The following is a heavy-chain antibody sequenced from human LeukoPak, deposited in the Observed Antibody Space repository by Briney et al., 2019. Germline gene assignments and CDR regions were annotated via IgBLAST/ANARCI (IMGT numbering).Heavy chain of an antibody. CDR2: ISAYNGNT. V-gene: IGHV1-18*01. Sequence: ASVKVSCKASGYTFTSYGISWVRQAPGQGLEWMGWISAYNGNTNYAQKLQGRVTMTTDTSTSTAYMELRSLRSDDTAVYYCARVDHCSSTGCYIYYYYGMDVWGQGTTVTVSS. CDR3: ARVDHCSSTGCYIYYYYGMDV. J-gene: IGHJ6*02. D-gene: IGHD2-2*01. CDR1: GYTFTSYG.